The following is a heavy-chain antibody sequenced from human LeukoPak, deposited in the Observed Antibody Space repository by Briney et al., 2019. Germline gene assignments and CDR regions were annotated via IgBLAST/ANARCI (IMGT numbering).Heavy chain of an antibody. J-gene: IGHJ4*02. CDR3: AKGALAVAGIDY. V-gene: IGHV3-33*06. D-gene: IGHD6-19*01. CDR2: IWYDGSNK. Sequence: GGSLRLSCAASGFTFSSYGMHWVRQAPGKGLEWVAVIWYDGSNKYYADSVKGRFTISRDNHKNTLYPQMNSLRAEDTAVYYCAKGALAVAGIDYWGQGTLVTVSS. CDR1: GFTFSSYG.